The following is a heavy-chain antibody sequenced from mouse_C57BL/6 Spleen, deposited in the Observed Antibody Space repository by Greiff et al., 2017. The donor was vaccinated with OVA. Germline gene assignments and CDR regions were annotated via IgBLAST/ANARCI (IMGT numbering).Heavy chain of an antibody. CDR2: INPGSGGT. CDR3: ARSDQYGNSPFDY. Sequence: QVQLQQSGAELVRPGTSVKVSCKASGYAFTHYLIEWVKQRPGQGLEWIGVINPGSGGTNYNEKFKGKATLTADKSSSTAYMQLSSLTSEDSAVYFCARSDQYGNSPFDYWGQGTTLTVSS. V-gene: IGHV1-54*01. J-gene: IGHJ2*01. D-gene: IGHD2-1*01. CDR1: GYAFTHYL.